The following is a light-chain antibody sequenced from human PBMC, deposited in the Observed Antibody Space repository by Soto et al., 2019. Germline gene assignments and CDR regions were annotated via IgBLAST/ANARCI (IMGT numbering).Light chain of an antibody. Sequence: DIQLTQSPSSLSASVGDRVSITCRASQRISNNLKWYQQRPGKAPKLLIYAASSLQGGVPSRFSGSGSGTDFTLTISSLQPEDFATYYCQQSYSDTWTFGPGTKVDI. CDR2: AAS. CDR1: QRISNN. J-gene: IGKJ1*01. V-gene: IGKV1-39*01. CDR3: QQSYSDTWT.